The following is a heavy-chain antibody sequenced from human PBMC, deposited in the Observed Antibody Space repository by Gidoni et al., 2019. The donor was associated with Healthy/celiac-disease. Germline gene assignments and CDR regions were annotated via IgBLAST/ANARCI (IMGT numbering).Heavy chain of an antibody. D-gene: IGHD3-3*01. J-gene: IGHJ4*02. CDR3: ARQEGFSSGSPGGFDY. Sequence: QLQLQESGPGLVKPSETLSLTCTVSGGSISSSSYYWGWIRQPPGKGLEWIGSIYYIGSTYYNPSLKSRVTISVDTSKNQFSLKLSSVTAADTAVYYCARQEGFSSGSPGGFDYWGQGTLVTVSS. V-gene: IGHV4-39*01. CDR2: IYYIGST. CDR1: GGSISSSSYY.